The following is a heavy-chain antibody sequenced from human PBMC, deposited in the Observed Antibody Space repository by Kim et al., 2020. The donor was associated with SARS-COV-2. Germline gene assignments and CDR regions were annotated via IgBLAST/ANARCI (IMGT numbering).Heavy chain of an antibody. CDR3: ASWGGHPVYSSSYYYGMDV. J-gene: IGHJ6*02. CDR2: IIPIFGTA. D-gene: IGHD6-6*01. V-gene: IGHV1-69*13. CDR1: GGTFSSYA. Sequence: SVKVSCKASGGTFSSYAISWVRQAPGQGLEWMGGIIPIFGTANYAQKFQGRVTITADESTSTAYMELSSLRSEDTAVYYCASWGGHPVYSSSYYYGMDVWGQGTTVTVSS.